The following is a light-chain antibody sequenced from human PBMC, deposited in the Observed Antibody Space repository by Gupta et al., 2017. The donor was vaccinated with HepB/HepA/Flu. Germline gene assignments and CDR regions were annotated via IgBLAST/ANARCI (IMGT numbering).Light chain of an antibody. V-gene: IGKV3-11*01. CDR3: QQRINWPPTCN. Sequence: EIVLTQSPATLSLSLGERATLSCRASQGVGTYLAWYQQKPGQAPRLVIYAASNRAAGIPARFSGSGAGTDFTLTISSLEPEDFAVYYCQQRINWPPTCNFGQGTKLEIK. CDR1: QGVGTY. J-gene: IGKJ2*02. CDR2: AAS.